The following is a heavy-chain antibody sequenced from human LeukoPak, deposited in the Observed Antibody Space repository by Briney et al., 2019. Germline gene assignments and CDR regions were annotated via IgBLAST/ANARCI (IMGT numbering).Heavy chain of an antibody. V-gene: IGHV7-4-1*02. CDR2: INYNTGVP. D-gene: IGHD2-21*01. CDR3: VRQYCGEATCRYRTYFDF. J-gene: IGHJ4*02. Sequence: ASVKASCKASGYTFSSYAVNWVRQAPGQGLEWMGWINYNTGVPAYAQGFTGRFVFSLDTSVTTAYLQITSLKAEDSAVYYCVRQYCGEATCRYRTYFDFWGQGTLVSVSS. CDR1: GYTFSSYA.